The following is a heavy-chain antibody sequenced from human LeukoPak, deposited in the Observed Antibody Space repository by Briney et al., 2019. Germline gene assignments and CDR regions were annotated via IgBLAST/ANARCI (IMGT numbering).Heavy chain of an antibody. V-gene: IGHV3-23*01. CDR3: ARDARNNFDY. J-gene: IGHJ4*02. D-gene: IGHD1-14*01. Sequence: GGSLRLSCAASGFTFSSYAMSWVRQAPGKGLEWVSAISGSGGSTYYADSVKGRFTISRDNAKNTLYLQTNSLRAEDTAVYYCARDARNNFDYWGQGTLVTVSS. CDR2: ISGSGGST. CDR1: GFTFSSYA.